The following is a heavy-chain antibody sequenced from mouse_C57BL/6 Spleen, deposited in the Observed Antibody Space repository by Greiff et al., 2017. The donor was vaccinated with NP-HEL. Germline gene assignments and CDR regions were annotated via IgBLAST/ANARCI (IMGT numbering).Heavy chain of an antibody. V-gene: IGHV1-64*01. J-gene: IGHJ2*01. CDR3: ARGDGNYVYYFDY. Sequence: VQLQQPGAELVKPGASVKLSCKASGYTFTSYWMHWVKQRPGQGLEWIGMIHPNSGSTNYNEKFKSKATLTVDKSSSTAYMQLSSLTSEDSAVYYCARGDGNYVYYFDYWGQGTTLTVSS. D-gene: IGHD2-1*01. CDR1: GYTFTSYW. CDR2: IHPNSGST.